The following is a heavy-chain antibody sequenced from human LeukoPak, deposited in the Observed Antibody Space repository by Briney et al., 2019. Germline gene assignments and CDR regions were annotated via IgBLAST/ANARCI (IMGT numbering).Heavy chain of an antibody. D-gene: IGHD3-10*01. CDR3: ARDYRSGSDY. CDR2: ISSSSSTI. V-gene: IGHV3-48*01. CDR1: GFTFSSYS. Sequence: GGSLRLSCAASGFTFSSYSMNWVRQAPGKGLEWVSYISSSSSTIYYADSVKGRFTISRDNAKNSLYLQMNRLRAEDTAVYYCARDYRSGSDYWGQGTLVTVSS. J-gene: IGHJ4*02.